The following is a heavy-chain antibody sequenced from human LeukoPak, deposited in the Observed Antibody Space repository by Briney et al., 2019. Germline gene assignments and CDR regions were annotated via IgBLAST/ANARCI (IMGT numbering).Heavy chain of an antibody. J-gene: IGHJ4*02. CDR3: ARDLHSSGWYAPTTYYFDY. CDR1: GFTFSSYE. Sequence: GGSLRLSCAASGFTFSSYEMNWVRQAPGKGLEWVANIKQDGSEKYYVDSVKGRFTISRDNAKNSLYLQMNSLRAEDTAVYYCARDLHSSGWYAPTTYYFDYWGQGTLVTVSS. CDR2: IKQDGSEK. V-gene: IGHV3-7*01. D-gene: IGHD6-19*01.